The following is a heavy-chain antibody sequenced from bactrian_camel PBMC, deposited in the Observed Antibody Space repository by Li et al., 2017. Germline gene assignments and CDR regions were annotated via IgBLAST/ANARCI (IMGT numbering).Heavy chain of an antibody. CDR1: GYYSRYC. V-gene: IGHV3S1*01. J-gene: IGHJ4*01. D-gene: IGHD1*01. Sequence: HVQLVESGGGSVQTGGSLRLSCAYSGYYSRYCMAWFRQAPGKEREGVARIYTGGSLTYYADSVKGRFTISRDNAKNTLYLQMNSLRPEDTAMYYCAADFRRRRAPRLTDVLDLAYKGRGTQVTVS. CDR2: IYTGGSLT.